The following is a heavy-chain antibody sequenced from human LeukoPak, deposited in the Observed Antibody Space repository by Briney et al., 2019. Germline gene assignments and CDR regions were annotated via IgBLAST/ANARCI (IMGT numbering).Heavy chain of an antibody. CDR2: INWNGGST. Sequence: GGSLRLSCAASGFIFDDYGMSWVRQAPGRGLEWVSGINWNGGSTSYADSVKGRFTISRDNAKNSLYLQMNSLRAEDTAVYYCARDVEYYDFWSGYFTPTAFDIWGQGTMVTVSS. CDR1: GFIFDDYG. V-gene: IGHV3-20*04. CDR3: ARDVEYYDFWSGYFTPTAFDI. J-gene: IGHJ3*02. D-gene: IGHD3-3*01.